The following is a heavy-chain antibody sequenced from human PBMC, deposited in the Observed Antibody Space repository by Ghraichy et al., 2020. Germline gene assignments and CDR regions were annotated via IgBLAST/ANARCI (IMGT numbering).Heavy chain of an antibody. V-gene: IGHV4-39*07. CDR2: IYYSGST. J-gene: IGHJ5*02. Sequence: SETLSLTCTVSGGSISSSSYYWGWIRQPPGKGLEWIGSIYYSGSTYYNPSLKSRVTISVDTSKNQFSLKLSSVTAADTAVYYCARSPRYCSSTSCQTGWFDPWGQGTLVTVSS. CDR1: GGSISSSSYY. CDR3: ARSPRYCSSTSCQTGWFDP. D-gene: IGHD2-2*01.